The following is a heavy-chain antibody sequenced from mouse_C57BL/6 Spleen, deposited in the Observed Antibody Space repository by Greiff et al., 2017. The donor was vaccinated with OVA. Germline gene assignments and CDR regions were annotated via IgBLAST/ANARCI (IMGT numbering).Heavy chain of an antibody. V-gene: IGHV1-26*01. CDR1: GYTFTDYY. CDR3: ARSGYDYDEGGYFDY. CDR2: INPNNGGT. J-gene: IGHJ2*01. Sequence: VQLQQSGPELVKPGASVKISCKASGYTFTDYYMNWVKQSHGKSLEWIGDINPNNGGTSYNQKFKGKATLTVDKSSSTAYMELRSLTSEDSAVYYCARSGYDYDEGGYFDYWGQGTTLTVSS. D-gene: IGHD2-4*01.